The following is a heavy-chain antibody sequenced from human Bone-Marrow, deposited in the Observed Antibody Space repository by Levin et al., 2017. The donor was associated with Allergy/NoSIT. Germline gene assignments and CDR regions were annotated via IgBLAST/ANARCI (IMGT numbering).Heavy chain of an antibody. Sequence: AGGSLRLSCAASGFTFSRYDMHWVRQATGKGLEWVSLIDSAGDTYYPASVKGRFTISRENAKNSLYLQMNSLRAGDTAVYYCTRGRLAGAPSGWLDPWGQGTLVTVSS. J-gene: IGHJ5*02. CDR3: TRGRLAGAPSGWLDP. V-gene: IGHV3-13*04. CDR2: IDSAGDT. CDR1: GFTFSRYD. D-gene: IGHD6-19*01.